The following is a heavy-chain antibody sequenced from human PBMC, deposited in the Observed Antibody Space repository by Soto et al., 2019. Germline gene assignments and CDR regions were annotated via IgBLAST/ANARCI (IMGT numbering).Heavy chain of an antibody. V-gene: IGHV5-51*01. J-gene: IGHJ5*02. CDR2: IDPDDSDT. CDR1: GYSFTNSW. D-gene: IGHD4-17*01. Sequence: PGESLKICCKASGYSFTNSWIGWVRQMPGKGRVGMWVIDPDDSDTRDSPSFVGQVTISSDKYISTAYLQWRSLKASDPAIYYCVRQWGRLTVAPPRWFDPWGQGTLVTVSS. CDR3: VRQWGRLTVAPPRWFDP.